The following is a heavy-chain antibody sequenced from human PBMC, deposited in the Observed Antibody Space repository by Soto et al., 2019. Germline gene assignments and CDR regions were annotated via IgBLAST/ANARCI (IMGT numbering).Heavy chain of an antibody. J-gene: IGHJ6*02. CDR1: GGSISSYC. V-gene: IGHV4-59*12. D-gene: IGHD3-22*01. CDR3: VREKYYKSSGYRAHQGMDV. CDR2: IHYSGST. Sequence: PSETPSLTCTVSGGSISSYCCSWIGQPPGKGLEWIGHIHYSGSTNYNPSLKSRVTISVDTYKNQSSLKLSSMTAAATAMYYCVREKYYKSSGYRAHQGMDVWGQGTTVTVAS.